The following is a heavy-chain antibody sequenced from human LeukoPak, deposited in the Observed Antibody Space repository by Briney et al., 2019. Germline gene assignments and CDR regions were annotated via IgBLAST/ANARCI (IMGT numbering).Heavy chain of an antibody. CDR1: GYTFTYRY. J-gene: IGHJ3*02. CDR2: ITPFNGNT. CDR3: ARSAGLQLWSPRRDAFDI. V-gene: IGHV1-45*02. D-gene: IGHD5-18*01. Sequence: ASVKVSCKASGYTFTYRYLHWVRQAPGQALEWMGWITPFNGNTNYAQKFQDRVTITRDRSMSTAYMELSSLRSEDTAMYYCARSAGLQLWSPRRDAFDIWGQGTMVTVSS.